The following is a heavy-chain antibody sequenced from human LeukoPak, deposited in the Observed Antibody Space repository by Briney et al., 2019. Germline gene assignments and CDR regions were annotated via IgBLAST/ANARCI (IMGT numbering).Heavy chain of an antibody. J-gene: IGHJ4*02. V-gene: IGHV3-33*06. CDR2: ILSDGSKE. Sequence: GGSLRLSCAASGFTFSSYGMHWVRQAPGKGLEWVAVILSDGSKEFYTDSVKGRFTISRDNSKNTLYLQMNSLRAEDTAVYYSAKLGRNYFDYWGQGTLVTVSS. CDR1: GFTFSSYG. D-gene: IGHD3-10*01. CDR3: AKLGRNYFDY.